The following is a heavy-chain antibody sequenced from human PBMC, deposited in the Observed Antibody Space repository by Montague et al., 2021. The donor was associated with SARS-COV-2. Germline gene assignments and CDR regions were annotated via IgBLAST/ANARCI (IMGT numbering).Heavy chain of an antibody. D-gene: IGHD5/OR15-5a*01. V-gene: IGHV4-4*02. Sequence: SETLSLTCAVSGASVSSINWWSWVRQPPGRGLEWIAEIHHTGITNFNPSLRSRVSISLDSSKNQLSLTLNSVTAADTAIYYCARHMGHVLVSVTGANWFDPWGQGTLVTVSS. CDR2: IHHTGIT. J-gene: IGHJ5*02. CDR3: ARHMGHVLVSVTGANWFDP. CDR1: GASVSSINW.